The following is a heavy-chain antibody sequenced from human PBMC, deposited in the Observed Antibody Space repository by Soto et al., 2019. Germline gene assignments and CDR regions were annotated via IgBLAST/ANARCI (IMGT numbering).Heavy chain of an antibody. CDR2: ISGSGGST. CDR1: GFTFSSYA. CDR3: ARRGSGSFYDF. V-gene: IGHV3-23*01. Sequence: EVQLLESGGGLVQPGGSLRLSCAASGFTFSSYAMRWVRQAPVKGLEWVSAISGSGGSTYYADSVKGRFTISRANSKNTLYLQMNSLRAEDTAVYYCARRGSGSFYDFGGQGTLVAVSS. D-gene: IGHD1-26*01. J-gene: IGHJ4*02.